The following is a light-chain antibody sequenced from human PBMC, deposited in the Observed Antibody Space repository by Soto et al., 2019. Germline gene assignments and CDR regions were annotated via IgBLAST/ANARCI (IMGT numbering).Light chain of an antibody. J-gene: IGKJ3*01. CDR3: QQYGSSGIT. CDR1: QSVSSSN. CDR2: GAS. V-gene: IGKV3-20*01. Sequence: EIVLTQSPGTLSLSPGERANLSCRASQSVSSSNLVWYQQKPGQAPRLLSYGASKRATGIPDRFSGSASGTDLNLTINRLEPGDFAVYYCQQYGSSGITFGPGTKVDIK.